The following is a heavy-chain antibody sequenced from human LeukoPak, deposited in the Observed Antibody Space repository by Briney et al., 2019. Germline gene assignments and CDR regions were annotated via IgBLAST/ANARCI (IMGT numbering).Heavy chain of an antibody. Sequence: GGPLRLSCAACGFTFSGSAMHWVRQASGKGLEWVGRIRSKANSYATAYAASVKGRFTISRDDSKNTAYLQMNSLKTEDTDVYSCTKRYDYGDYGTGRYYYYMDVWGKGTTVTVSS. V-gene: IGHV3-73*01. D-gene: IGHD4-17*01. CDR3: TKRYDYGDYGTGRYYYYMDV. J-gene: IGHJ6*03. CDR1: GFTFSGSA. CDR2: IRSKANSYAT.